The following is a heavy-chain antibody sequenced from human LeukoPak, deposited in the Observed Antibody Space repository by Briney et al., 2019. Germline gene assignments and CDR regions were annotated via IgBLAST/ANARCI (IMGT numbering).Heavy chain of an antibody. CDR3: ASRGGNSGGVPNY. J-gene: IGHJ4*02. D-gene: IGHD4-23*01. V-gene: IGHV4-34*01. Sequence: SETLSLTCAVYGVSFSGYYWSWIRQPPGKGLKWIGEINHSGSTNYNPSLKSRVTISVDTSKNQFSLKLSSVTAADTAVYYCASRGGNSGGVPNYWGQGTLVTVSS. CDR1: GVSFSGYY. CDR2: INHSGST.